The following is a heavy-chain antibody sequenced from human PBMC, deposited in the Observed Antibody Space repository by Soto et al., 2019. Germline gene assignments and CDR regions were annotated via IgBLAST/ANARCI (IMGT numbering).Heavy chain of an antibody. D-gene: IGHD1-7*01. CDR3: AGTTSYQWYYMDV. CDR1: GDSVSSNSAA. J-gene: IGHJ6*03. CDR2: TYYRPRWYN. V-gene: IGHV6-1*01. Sequence: SQTLSLTCAISGDSVSSNSAAWNWIRQSPSRGLEWLGRTYYRPRWYNDYAVPVRSRITVNADTSKNQFSLQLTSVTPEDTAVYYCAGTTSYQWYYMDVWGKGTTVTVS.